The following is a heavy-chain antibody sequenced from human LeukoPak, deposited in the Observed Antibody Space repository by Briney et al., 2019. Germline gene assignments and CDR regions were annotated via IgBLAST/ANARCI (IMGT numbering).Heavy chain of an antibody. D-gene: IGHD6-19*01. J-gene: IGHJ4*02. V-gene: IGHV4-30-4*08. CDR1: GGAISSGDYY. Sequence: PSQTLSRTCTVPGGAISSGDYYWSWSRLPPGKGLVSIGYSYYSGSTYYNPALKRRVTISVDTSKNQLSLKLSSVTAADTAVYYCARRGYGSGWYDYWGQGTLVTVSS. CDR3: ARRGYGSGWYDY. CDR2: SYYSGST.